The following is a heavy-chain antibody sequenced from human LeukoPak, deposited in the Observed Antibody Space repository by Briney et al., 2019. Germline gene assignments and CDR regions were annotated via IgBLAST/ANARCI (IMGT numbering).Heavy chain of an antibody. J-gene: IGHJ3*02. CDR3: AKEGRWLQLGGAFDI. CDR1: GFTFSSYD. Sequence: HSGRSLRLSCAASGFTFSSYDMHWVRQAPGKGLEWVSVISSDENNKYYADSVKGRFTISRDNSKNTLYLQMSSLRPEDTAVYYCAKEGRWLQLGGAFDIWGQGTMVTVS. CDR2: ISSDENNK. V-gene: IGHV3-30*18. D-gene: IGHD5-24*01.